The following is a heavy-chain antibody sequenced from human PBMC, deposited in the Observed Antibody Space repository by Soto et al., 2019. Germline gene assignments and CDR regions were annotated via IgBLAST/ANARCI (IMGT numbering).Heavy chain of an antibody. CDR3: ARRRYCSSTSCNTYGMDV. J-gene: IGHJ6*02. V-gene: IGHV3-33*01. D-gene: IGHD2-2*01. CDR2: IWYDGSNK. Sequence: QVQLVESGGGVVQPGRSLRLSCAASGFTFSSYGLHWVRQAPGKGLEWVAVIWYDGSNKYYADSVKGRFTISRDNSKNTLYLQMNSLRAEDTAVYYCARRRYCSSTSCNTYGMDVWGHGTTVTVSS. CDR1: GFTFSSYG.